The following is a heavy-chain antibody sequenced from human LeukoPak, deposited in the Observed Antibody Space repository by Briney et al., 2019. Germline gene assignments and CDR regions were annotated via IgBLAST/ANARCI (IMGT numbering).Heavy chain of an antibody. V-gene: IGHV3-7*01. CDR1: RFTLSSHW. CDR3: ARDRGSSGWYEFDY. Sequence: PGGSLRLSCAASRFTLSSHWMSWVRQAPGKGLEWVASIKPDGSEKYYVDSVKGRFTISRDSAMSSLYLQMNTLRDEDTAVYYCARDRGSSGWYEFDYWGQGTLVTVSS. J-gene: IGHJ4*02. CDR2: IKPDGSEK. D-gene: IGHD6-19*01.